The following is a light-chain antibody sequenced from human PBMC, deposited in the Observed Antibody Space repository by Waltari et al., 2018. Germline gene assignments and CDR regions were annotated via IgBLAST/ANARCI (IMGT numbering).Light chain of an antibody. CDR1: QSLLHSNGYNY. Sequence: DIVVTQSPLSLPVTPGEPGSISCRSSQSLLHSNGYNYLDWYLQKPGQSPQLLIYLGSNRASGVPDRFSGSGSGTDFTLKISRVEAEDVGVYYCMQSLRALWTFGQGTKVEIK. CDR3: MQSLRALWT. J-gene: IGKJ1*01. V-gene: IGKV2-28*01. CDR2: LGS.